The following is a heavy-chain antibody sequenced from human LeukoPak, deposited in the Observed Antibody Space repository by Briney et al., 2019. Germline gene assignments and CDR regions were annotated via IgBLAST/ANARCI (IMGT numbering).Heavy chain of an antibody. D-gene: IGHD3-10*01. J-gene: IGHJ6*03. CDR1: GFTVSSNY. Sequence: GSLRLSCAASGFTVSSNYMSWVRQAPGKGLEWVSIIYSDGSTYYADSVKGRFTISRDNSKNTLYLQMNSLRAEDTAVYYCARRLLWFGELRNYYYYYMDVWGKGTTVTVSS. CDR3: ARRLLWFGELRNYYYYYMDV. CDR2: IYSDGST. V-gene: IGHV3-66*01.